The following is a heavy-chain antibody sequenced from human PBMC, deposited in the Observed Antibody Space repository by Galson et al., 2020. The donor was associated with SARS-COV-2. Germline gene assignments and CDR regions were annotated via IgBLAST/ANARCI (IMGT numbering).Heavy chain of an antibody. V-gene: IGHV2-5*01. J-gene: IGHJ6*02. CDR2: IYWNDDK. Sequence: SGPTLVKPTQTLTLTCTFSGFSLSTSGVGVGWIRQPPGKALEWLALIYWNDDKRYSPSLKSRLTITKDTSKNQVVLTMTNMDPVDTATYYCAHSERITMVRGYYYYGMDVWGQGTTVTVSS. D-gene: IGHD3-10*01. CDR3: AHSERITMVRGYYYYGMDV. CDR1: GFSLSTSGVG.